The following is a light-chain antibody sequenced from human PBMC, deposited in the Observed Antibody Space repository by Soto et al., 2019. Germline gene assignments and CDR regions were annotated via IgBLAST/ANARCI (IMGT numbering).Light chain of an antibody. V-gene: IGKV3-11*01. Sequence: EIVLTQSPATLSLSPGESATLSCRATRSVSSYLAWYQQKPGQAPRLLIYDASSRPTDIPARFSGSGSGTDFTLTISSLEPEDFALYYCQQYDDWPITFGQGTRLEIK. CDR1: RSVSSY. CDR2: DAS. J-gene: IGKJ5*01. CDR3: QQYDDWPIT.